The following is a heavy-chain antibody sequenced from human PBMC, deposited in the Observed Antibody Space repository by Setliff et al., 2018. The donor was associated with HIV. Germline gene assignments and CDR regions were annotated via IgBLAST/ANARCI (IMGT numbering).Heavy chain of an antibody. CDR1: GYTFTTSG. D-gene: IGHD3-10*01. CDR3: ARDHRNYTFMFDP. J-gene: IGHJ5*02. Sequence: GASVKVSCKTSGYTFTTSGISWVRQAPGQGLEWMGWISPYSGKTAFAKKVQGRITLTTDTSSNTVYMEVKSLTSDDTAVYYCARDHRNYTFMFDPWGQGTLVTVSS. CDR2: ISPYSGKT. V-gene: IGHV1-18*01.